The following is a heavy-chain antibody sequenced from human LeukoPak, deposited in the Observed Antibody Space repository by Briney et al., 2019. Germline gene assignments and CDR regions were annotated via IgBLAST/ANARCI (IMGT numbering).Heavy chain of an antibody. D-gene: IGHD3-22*01. CDR2: IKQDGSEE. V-gene: IGHV3-7*01. Sequence: PGGSLRLSCVASGFTFSSYWMTWARQAPGKGLEWVANIKQDGSEEYYVDSVKGRFTISRDNAKNSLYLQMNSLRAEDTAVYYCARQAAAGYLYYYDSSGPIDYWGQGTLVTVSS. J-gene: IGHJ4*02. CDR3: ARQAAAGYLYYYDSSGPIDY. CDR1: GFTFSSYW.